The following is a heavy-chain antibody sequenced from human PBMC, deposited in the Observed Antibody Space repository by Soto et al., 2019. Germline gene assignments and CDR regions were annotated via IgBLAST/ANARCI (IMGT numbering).Heavy chain of an antibody. V-gene: IGHV3-30*03. J-gene: IGHJ6*02. D-gene: IGHD2-2*01. Sequence: GGSLRLSCAASGFTFSSYGMHWVRQAPGKGLEWVAVISYDGSNKYYADSVKGRFTISRDNSKNTLYLQMNSLRAEDTAVYYCASGPPSYATAYGMDVWGQGTTVTVSS. CDR3: ASGPPSYATAYGMDV. CDR1: GFTFSSYG. CDR2: ISYDGSNK.